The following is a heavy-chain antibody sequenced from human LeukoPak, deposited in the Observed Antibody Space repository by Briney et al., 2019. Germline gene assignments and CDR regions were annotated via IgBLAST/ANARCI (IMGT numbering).Heavy chain of an antibody. J-gene: IGHJ5*02. CDR1: GGSISSYY. Sequence: SETLSLTCAVSGGSISSYYWSWIRQPPEEGLEWIGYIYYSGSTNYNPSLQSRVTISVDTSKNQFSLKVNSVTDADTAVYYCARHGTTGPNLNWFDPWGQGTLVTVSS. CDR3: ARHGTTGPNLNWFDP. V-gene: IGHV4-59*01. CDR2: IYYSGST. D-gene: IGHD1-1*01.